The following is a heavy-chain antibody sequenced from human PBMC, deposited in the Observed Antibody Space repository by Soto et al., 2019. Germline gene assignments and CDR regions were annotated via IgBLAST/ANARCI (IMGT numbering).Heavy chain of an antibody. CDR3: ARDLGGISMEGDDAFDI. V-gene: IGHV1-2*02. J-gene: IGHJ3*02. D-gene: IGHD3-10*01. CDR2: INPNSGGT. CDR1: GYIFSSHC. Sequence: ASVKVSCKASGYIFSSHCIYWVRQAPGQGLEWMGWINPNSGGTKYAQKFQGRVTMTRDTSISTAYMELSSLRSDDTAVYFCARDLGGISMEGDDAFDIWGQGTMVTVSS.